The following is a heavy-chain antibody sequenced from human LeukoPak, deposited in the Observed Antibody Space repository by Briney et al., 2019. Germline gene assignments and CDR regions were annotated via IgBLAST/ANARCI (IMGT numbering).Heavy chain of an antibody. CDR3: AKTGGPWD. V-gene: IGHV3-53*01. CDR2: IYRDGTT. CDR1: GFTVSSNF. D-gene: IGHD7-27*01. Sequence: GGSLRLSCAASGFTVSSNFMTWVRQAPGKGLEWVSVIYRDGTTYYADSVKGRFTISRDSSRNTLNLLMGSLRAEDTAVYYCAKTGGPWDWGQGALVTVSS. J-gene: IGHJ4*02.